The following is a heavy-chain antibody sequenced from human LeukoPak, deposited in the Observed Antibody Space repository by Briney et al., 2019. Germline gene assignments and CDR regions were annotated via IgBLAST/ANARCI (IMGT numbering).Heavy chain of an antibody. CDR1: GFTFSSYS. J-gene: IGHJ4*02. V-gene: IGHV3-21*01. CDR3: ARAETRIAVAGT. CDR2: ISSSSSYI. D-gene: IGHD6-19*01. Sequence: PGGSLRLSCAASGFTFSSYSMNWVRQAPGKGLEWVSSISSSSSYIYYADSVKGRFTISRDNAKNSLYLQMNRLRAQDTAVYYCARAETRIAVAGTWGQGTLVTVSS.